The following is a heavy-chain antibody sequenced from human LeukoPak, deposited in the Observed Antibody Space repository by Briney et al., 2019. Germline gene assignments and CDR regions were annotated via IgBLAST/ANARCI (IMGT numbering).Heavy chain of an antibody. J-gene: IGHJ3*02. CDR1: GFTFSSYG. CDR3: AKEFEEAPFDI. Sequence: PGGSLRLSCAASGFTFSSYGMHWVRQAPGKGLEWVAVISYDGSNKYYADSEKGRFTISRDNSKNTLYLQMNSLRAEDTAVYYCAKEFEEAPFDIWGQGTMVTVSS. V-gene: IGHV3-30*18. D-gene: IGHD3-16*01. CDR2: ISYDGSNK.